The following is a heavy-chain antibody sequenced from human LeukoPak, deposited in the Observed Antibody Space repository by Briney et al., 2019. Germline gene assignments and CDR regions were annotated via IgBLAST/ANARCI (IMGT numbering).Heavy chain of an antibody. Sequence: GASVKVSCKASGYTFSTYGIGWVRQAPGQGLHFMGWVTTHKSNTNFALNLQGRVTMTTDTSTSTAYLELRSLRSDDAAVYYCARVISGSPIGANYYYYMDVWGEGTTVTVSS. V-gene: IGHV1-18*01. CDR3: ARVISGSPIGANYYYYMDV. CDR1: GYTFSTYG. D-gene: IGHD1-26*01. CDR2: VTTHKSNT. J-gene: IGHJ6*03.